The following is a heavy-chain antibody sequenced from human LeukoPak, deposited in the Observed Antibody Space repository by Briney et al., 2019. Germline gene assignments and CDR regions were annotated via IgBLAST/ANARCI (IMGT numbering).Heavy chain of an antibody. CDR2: IYYSGST. CDR3: ARAESPAGAYYDSSPGVLFDY. D-gene: IGHD3-22*01. Sequence: SQTLSLTCTVSGGSISSGGYYWSWIRQHPGKGLEWIGYIYYSGSTYYNPSLKSRVTISVDTSKNQSSLKLSSVTAADTAVYYCARAESPAGAYYDSSPGVLFDYWGQGTLVTVSS. V-gene: IGHV4-31*03. CDR1: GGSISSGGYY. J-gene: IGHJ4*02.